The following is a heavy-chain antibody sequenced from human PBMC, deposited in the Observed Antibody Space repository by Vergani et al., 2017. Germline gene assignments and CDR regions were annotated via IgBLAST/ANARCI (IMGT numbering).Heavy chain of an antibody. CDR1: GGSISSYY. CDR3: ARGSSGKSSTRLYYGMDV. Sequence: QVQLQESGPGLVKPSETLSLTCTVSGGSISSYYWSWIRQPPGKGLEWIGYIYYSGSTNYNPSLKSRVTISVDTSKNKFSLKLSSVTAADTAVYYCARGSSGKSSTRLYYGMDVWGQGTTVTVSS. J-gene: IGHJ6*02. D-gene: IGHD2-2*01. CDR2: IYYSGST. V-gene: IGHV4-59*08.